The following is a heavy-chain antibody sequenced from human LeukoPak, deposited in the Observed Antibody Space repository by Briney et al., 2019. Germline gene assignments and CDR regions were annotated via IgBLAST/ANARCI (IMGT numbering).Heavy chain of an antibody. CDR3: ASEHPSTSGWFDP. CDR1: GYTLSELA. J-gene: IGHJ5*02. CDR2: FDPEDGET. Sequence: ASVKVSCKVSGYTLSELAMHWVRQAPGKGLEWMGGFDPEDGETIYAQKFQGGVTVTEDISTDTAYMELSSLRSEDTAVYYCASEHPSTSGWFDPWGQGTLVTVSS. V-gene: IGHV1-24*01. D-gene: IGHD2-2*01.